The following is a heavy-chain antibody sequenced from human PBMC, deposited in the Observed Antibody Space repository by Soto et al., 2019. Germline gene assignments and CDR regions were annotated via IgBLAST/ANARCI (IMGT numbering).Heavy chain of an antibody. J-gene: IGHJ4*02. CDR3: TRLSYYYDNSGYPADD. CDR2: IRSKAYGGTT. V-gene: IGHV3-49*03. D-gene: IGHD3-22*01. Sequence: PGGSLRLSCTASGFTFGDYDMSWFRQAPGKGLEWVGFIRSKAYGGTTEYAASVKGRFTISRDDSKSIAYLQMNSLKTEDTAVYYCTRLSYYYDNSGYPADDWGQGSLVPVSS. CDR1: GFTFGDYD.